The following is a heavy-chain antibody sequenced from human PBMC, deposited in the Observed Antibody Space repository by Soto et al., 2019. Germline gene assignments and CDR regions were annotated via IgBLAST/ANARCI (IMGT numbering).Heavy chain of an antibody. CDR3: GTGTTHSVFDI. CDR2: VGIGGDT. Sequence: EVQLLESGGGLVQPGGSLRLSCASSGFAFGNYALSWVRQAPGKGLDWVSSVGIGGDTYYADSVKGRFAISRDNSKNTLFLQMIGLRAEDTAVYHCGTGTTHSVFDIWGRGPMVAVSS. CDR1: GFAFGNYA. D-gene: IGHD1-1*01. V-gene: IGHV3-23*01. J-gene: IGHJ3*02.